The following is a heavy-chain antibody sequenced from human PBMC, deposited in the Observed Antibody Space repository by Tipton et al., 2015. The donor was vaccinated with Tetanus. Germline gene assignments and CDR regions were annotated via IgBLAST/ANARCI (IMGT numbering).Heavy chain of an antibody. CDR3: ARARWQSGGPYYFDY. CDR1: GYSFTNYG. D-gene: IGHD1-26*01. J-gene: IGHJ4*02. CDR2: ISAYSGNT. Sequence: QLVQSGAELKKPGASVKASCKASGYSFTNYGFSWVRQAPGQGLEWMGWISAYSGNTKYPQKLQGRVTMTTDTSTSTAYMELRSLRSDDTAVYYCARARWQSGGPYYFDYWGQGIMVTVSS. V-gene: IGHV1-18*01.